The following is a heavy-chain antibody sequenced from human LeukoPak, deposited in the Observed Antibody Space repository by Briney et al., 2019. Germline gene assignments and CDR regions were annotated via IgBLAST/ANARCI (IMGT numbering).Heavy chain of an antibody. CDR2: ISYDGSNK. J-gene: IGHJ6*02. V-gene: IGHV3-30*18. Sequence: GGSLRLSCAASGFTFSSYGMHWVRQAPGKGLEWVAVISYDGSNKYYADSVKGRFPISRDNSKNTMYLQMNSLGAEDAAVYYCAKDQGAPVGYYYGMDVWGQGTTVTVSS. CDR3: AKDQGAPVGYYYGMDV. CDR1: GFTFSSYG. D-gene: IGHD1-26*01.